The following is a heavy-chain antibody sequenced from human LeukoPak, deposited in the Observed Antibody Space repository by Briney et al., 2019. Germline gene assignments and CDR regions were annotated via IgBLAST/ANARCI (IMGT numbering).Heavy chain of an antibody. V-gene: IGHV3-23*01. CDR1: GFTFSSYE. CDR3: AKDPVGAKN. J-gene: IGHJ4*02. Sequence: GGSLRLSCAASGFTFSSYEMNWVRQAPGKGLEWVSSISGSGGSTYYADSVKGRFTISRDNSKNTLYLQMNSLRAEDTAVYYCAKDPVGAKNWGQGTLVTVSS. CDR2: ISGSGGST. D-gene: IGHD1-26*01.